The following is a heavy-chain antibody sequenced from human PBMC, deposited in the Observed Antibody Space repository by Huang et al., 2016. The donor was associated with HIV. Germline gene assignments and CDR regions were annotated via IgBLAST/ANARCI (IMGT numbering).Heavy chain of an antibody. J-gene: IGHJ1*01. D-gene: IGHD6-6*01. V-gene: IGHV1-18*04. CDR3: ARGPSIAARAEYLQH. Sequence: QVQLVQSGGEVKKPGASVKVSCKASGYTFTSYGISLVRQAPGQGLEWMGGIRAYNGNTNDAQKVQGRATMTTDTSTSTAYVDLRSLRSDDTAMYYCARGPSIAARAEYLQHWGQGTLVTVSS. CDR2: IRAYNGNT. CDR1: GYTFTSYG.